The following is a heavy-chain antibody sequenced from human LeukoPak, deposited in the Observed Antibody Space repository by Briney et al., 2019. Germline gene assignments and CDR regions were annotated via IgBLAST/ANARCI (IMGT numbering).Heavy chain of an antibody. CDR3: ARDRREGYFDY. CDR1: GGTFSSYA. V-gene: IGHV1-69*04. J-gene: IGHJ4*02. Sequence: HRASVKVSCKASGGTFSSYAISWVRQAPGQGLEWMGRIIPILGIANYAQKFQGRVTITADKSTSTAYMELSSLRSDDTAVYYCARDRREGYFDYWGQGTLVTVSS. CDR2: IIPILGIA.